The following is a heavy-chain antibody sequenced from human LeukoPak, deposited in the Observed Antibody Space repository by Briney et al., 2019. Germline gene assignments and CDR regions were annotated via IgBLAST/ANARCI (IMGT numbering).Heavy chain of an antibody. CDR2: IWYDGSNK. V-gene: IGHV3-33*01. J-gene: IGHJ6*02. Sequence: PGGSLRLSCAASGFTFSSYGMHWVRQAPGKGLEWVAVIWYDGSNKYYADSVKGRFTISRDNSKNTLYLQMNSLRAEDTAVYYCARGVVAALPRNYGMDVWGQGTTVTVSS. CDR3: ARGVVAALPRNYGMDV. CDR1: GFTFSSYG. D-gene: IGHD2-15*01.